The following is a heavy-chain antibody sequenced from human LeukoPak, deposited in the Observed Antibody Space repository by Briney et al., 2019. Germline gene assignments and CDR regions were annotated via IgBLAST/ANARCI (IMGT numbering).Heavy chain of an antibody. CDR1: VFTFSSYA. Sequence: GGSLRLSCAASVFTFSSYAMHWVRQAPGKGLEYVSAISSNGGSTYYANSVKGRFTISRDNSKNTLYLQMGSLRAEDMAVYYCASSGPTRPFDYWGQGTLVTVSS. V-gene: IGHV3-64*01. J-gene: IGHJ4*02. D-gene: IGHD3-10*01. CDR3: ASSGPTRPFDY. CDR2: ISSNGGST.